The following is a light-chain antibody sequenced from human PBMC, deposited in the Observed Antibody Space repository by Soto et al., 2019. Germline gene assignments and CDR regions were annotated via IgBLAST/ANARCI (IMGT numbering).Light chain of an antibody. CDR3: QCYDSSLSGYV. J-gene: IGLJ1*01. V-gene: IGLV1-40*01. Sequence: QSVLTQPPSVSGAPGQRVTISCTGSSSNIGAGYDVHWYQQLPGTAPKLLIYGNSNRPSGVPDRFSGSKSGTSASLANTGLRAEDEADYYCQCYDSSLSGYVFGTGTKLTVL. CDR1: SSNIGAGYD. CDR2: GNS.